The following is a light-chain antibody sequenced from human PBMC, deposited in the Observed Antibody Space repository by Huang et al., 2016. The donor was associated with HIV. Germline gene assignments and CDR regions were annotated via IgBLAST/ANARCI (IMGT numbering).Light chain of an antibody. CDR3: QQRNNWT. CDR2: DAS. CDR1: QSVRSS. V-gene: IGKV3-11*01. J-gene: IGKJ1*01. Sequence: EIVLTQSPATLSLSPGERATLFCRASQSVRSSLAWYQHKPGQPPRLLIYDASITATGIRARFRGSGSGTDFTLTIGSLEPEDSAVYYCQQRNNWTFGQGTKVEIK.